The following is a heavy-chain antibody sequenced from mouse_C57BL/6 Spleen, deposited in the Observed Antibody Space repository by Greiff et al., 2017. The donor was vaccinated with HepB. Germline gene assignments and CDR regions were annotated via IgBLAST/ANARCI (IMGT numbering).Heavy chain of an antibody. CDR1: GFTFTDYY. CDR3: ARYYYGSSPDWYFDV. J-gene: IGHJ1*03. Sequence: EVKVVESGGGLVQPGGSLSLSCAASGFTFTDYYMSWVRQPPGKALEWLGFIRNKANGYTTEYSASVKGRFTISRDNSQSILYLQMNALRAEDSATYYCARYYYGSSPDWYFDVWGTGTTVTVSS. D-gene: IGHD1-1*01. V-gene: IGHV7-3*01. CDR2: IRNKANGYTT.